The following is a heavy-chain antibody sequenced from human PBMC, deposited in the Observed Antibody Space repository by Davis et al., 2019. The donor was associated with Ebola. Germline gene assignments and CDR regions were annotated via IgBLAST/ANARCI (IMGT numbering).Heavy chain of an antibody. J-gene: IGHJ4*02. D-gene: IGHD1-26*01. CDR3: AREKWELLRAGYFDY. CDR2: IENDGSKK. Sequence: GESLKISCAASKFTLSSYWMSRVRQAPGKGLEWVATIENDGSKKYYMDSVKGRFTISRDNAKNSLFLQMNSLRADDTAVYYCAREKWELLRAGYFDYWGQGTLVTVSS. CDR1: KFTLSSYW. V-gene: IGHV3-7*01.